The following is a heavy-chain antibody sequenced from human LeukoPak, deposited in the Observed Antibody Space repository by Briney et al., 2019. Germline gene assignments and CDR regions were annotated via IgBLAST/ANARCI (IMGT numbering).Heavy chain of an antibody. J-gene: IGHJ6*02. CDR3: ARDGVTTPFHYGMDV. Sequence: SETLSLTCTVPGGSISSYYWSWIRQPPGKGLEWIGYIYYSGSTNYNPSLKSRVTISVDTSKNQFSLKLSSVTAADTAVYYCARDGVTTPFHYGMDVWGQGTTVTVSS. D-gene: IGHD2-21*02. CDR1: GGSISSYY. CDR2: IYYSGST. V-gene: IGHV4-59*01.